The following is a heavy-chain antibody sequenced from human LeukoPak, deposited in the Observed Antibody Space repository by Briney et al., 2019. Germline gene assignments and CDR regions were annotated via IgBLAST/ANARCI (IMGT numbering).Heavy chain of an antibody. CDR3: AKGLHSSSWNDAFDI. Sequence: GGSLRLSCEASGFTFKYYDMHWVRQAPGKGLEWVAFIRFDSTNCYYADSVKGRFTISRDNSQNTLYLQMNSLRVEDTAMYYCAKGLHSSSWNDAFDIWGQGTVVTVSS. D-gene: IGHD6-13*01. CDR2: IRFDSTNC. V-gene: IGHV3-30*02. CDR1: GFTFKYYD. J-gene: IGHJ3*02.